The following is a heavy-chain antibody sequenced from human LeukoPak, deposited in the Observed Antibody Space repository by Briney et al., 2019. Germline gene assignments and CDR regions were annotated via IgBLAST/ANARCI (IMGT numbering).Heavy chain of an antibody. D-gene: IGHD3-22*01. Sequence: PGGSLRLSCAASGFTFSKYAMTWVRQAPGKGLEWVSGISVSGGSTNYADSVKGRFTISRDNSKNTLYLQMNSLRAEDTAVYYCAKSNYSDSGGYYFFDYWGQGTLVTVSS. CDR2: ISVSGGST. V-gene: IGHV3-23*01. CDR3: AKSNYSDSGGYYFFDY. J-gene: IGHJ4*02. CDR1: GFTFSKYA.